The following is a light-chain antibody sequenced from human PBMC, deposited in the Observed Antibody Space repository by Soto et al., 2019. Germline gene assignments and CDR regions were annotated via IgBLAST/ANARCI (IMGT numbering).Light chain of an antibody. J-gene: IGKJ4*01. V-gene: IGKV2-28*01. CDR2: SVS. Sequence: DIVMTQSPLSLPVTPGEPASISCRSIQSPLHSTGNTYSAWYLQKPGQSPPLLIYSVSNRASGVPDRFSGSGSGTDFTLKISGVEAEDVGVYYCMNPVQSLTFGGGTKVEI. CDR1: QSPLHSTGNTY. CDR3: MNPVQSLT.